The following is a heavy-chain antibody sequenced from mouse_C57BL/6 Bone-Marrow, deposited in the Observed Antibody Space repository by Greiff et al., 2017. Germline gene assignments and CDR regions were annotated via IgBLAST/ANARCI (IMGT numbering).Heavy chain of an antibody. Sequence: QVQLQQPGAELVKPGASVKLSCKASGYTFTSYWMQWVKQRPGQGLEWIGEIDPSDSYTNYNQKFKGKATLTVATSSSTAYMQLSSLTSEDSAVYYCAREGDGYYDWYFDVWGTGTTVTVSS. D-gene: IGHD2-3*01. V-gene: IGHV1-50*01. CDR2: IDPSDSYT. CDR1: GYTFTSYW. CDR3: AREGDGYYDWYFDV. J-gene: IGHJ1*03.